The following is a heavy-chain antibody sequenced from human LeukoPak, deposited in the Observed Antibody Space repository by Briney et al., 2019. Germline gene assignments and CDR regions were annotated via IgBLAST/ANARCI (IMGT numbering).Heavy chain of an antibody. CDR1: GYTFTSYG. CDR2: ISAYNGNT. CDR3: ARWSILYSSSSDWFDP. V-gene: IGHV1-18*01. J-gene: IGHJ5*02. D-gene: IGHD6-6*01. Sequence: GASVKVSCKASGYTFTSYGISWVRQAPGRGLEWMGWISAYNGNTNYAQKLQGRVTMTTDTSTSTAYMELRSLRSDDTAVYYCARWSILYSSSSDWFDPWGQGTLVTVSS.